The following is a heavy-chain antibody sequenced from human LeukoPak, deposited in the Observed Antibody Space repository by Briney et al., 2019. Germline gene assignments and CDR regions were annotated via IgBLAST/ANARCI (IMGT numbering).Heavy chain of an antibody. V-gene: IGHV3-21*01. D-gene: IGHD2-15*01. J-gene: IGHJ5*02. CDR1: GFTFSNYS. Sequence: GGSPRLSCAASGFTFSNYSMNWVRQAPGKGLEWVSSISTSSSYIYYADSLKGRFTISRHNAKNSLHLHMNSLRAEDTAVYYCARGADGVSSNSRGWFDPWGQGTLVTVSS. CDR2: ISTSSSYI. CDR3: ARGADGVSSNSRGWFDP.